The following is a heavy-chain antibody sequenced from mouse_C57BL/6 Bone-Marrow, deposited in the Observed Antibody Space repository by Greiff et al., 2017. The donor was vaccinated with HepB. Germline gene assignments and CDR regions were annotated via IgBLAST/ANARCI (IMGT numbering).Heavy chain of an antibody. CDR1: GFTFRSYG. Sequence: EVHLVQSGGYLFKPGGSLKLSCAASGFTFRSYGMSSVRQTPDKRLEWVATISSGGSYTYYPDSVKGRFTISRDNAKNTLYLQMSSLKSEDTAMCYCARHELLCPSFACSGHGTLVTISP. D-gene: IGHD6-2*01. CDR3: ARHELLCPSFAC. V-gene: IGHV5-6*01. J-gene: IGHJ3*01. CDR2: ISSGGSYT.